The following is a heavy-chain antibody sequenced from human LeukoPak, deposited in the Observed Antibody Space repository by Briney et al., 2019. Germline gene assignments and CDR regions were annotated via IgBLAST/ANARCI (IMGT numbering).Heavy chain of an antibody. D-gene: IGHD3-10*01. CDR3: ASPSYYGSGSYRN. CDR1: GYTFTSYA. CDR2: INAGNGNT. V-gene: IGHV1-3*01. J-gene: IGHJ4*02. Sequence: ASVKVSCKASGYTFTSYAMHWVRQAPGQRLEWMGWINAGNGNTKYSQKFRGRVTITRDTSASTAYMELSSLRSEDTAVYYCASPSYYGSGSYRNWGQGTLVTVSS.